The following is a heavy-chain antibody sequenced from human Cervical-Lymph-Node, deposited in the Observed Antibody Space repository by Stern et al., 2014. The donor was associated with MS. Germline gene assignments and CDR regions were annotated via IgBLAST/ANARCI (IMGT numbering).Heavy chain of an antibody. V-gene: IGHV3-11*01. CDR2: ISRTGDTI. D-gene: IGHD3-10*01. CDR3: ARGTVWFGELLES. CDR1: GFSFSDYS. J-gene: IGHJ5*02. Sequence: VQLLESGGGLVKPGGSLRLSCAASGFSFSDYSMSWTRQAPGKGLEWVSHISRTGDTIYYADYVTVRFTISRDNAKDSVYLHMNSLRAEDTAVYYCARGTVWFGELLESWGQGTLVAVSS.